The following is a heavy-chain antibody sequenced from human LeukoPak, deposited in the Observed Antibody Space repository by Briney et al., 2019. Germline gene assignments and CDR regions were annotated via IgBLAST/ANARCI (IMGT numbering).Heavy chain of an antibody. J-gene: IGHJ3*02. CDR1: GFTFTSYG. Sequence: GGSLRLSCAASGFTFTSYGMHWVRQAPGKGLEWVAVISYDGSNKYYADSVKGRFTISRDNSKNTLYLQMNSLRAEDTAVYYCAKDHGYSGYGHDAFDIWGQGTMVTVPS. CDR2: ISYDGSNK. CDR3: AKDHGYSGYGHDAFDI. V-gene: IGHV3-30*18. D-gene: IGHD5-12*01.